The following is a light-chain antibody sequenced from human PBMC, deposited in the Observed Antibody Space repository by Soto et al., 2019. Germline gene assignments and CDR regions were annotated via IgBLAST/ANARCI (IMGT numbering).Light chain of an antibody. Sequence: DIPMTQSPSTLSASIGDRVTITCRASQTISGWLAWYQQKPGKAPKLLIYKASSLESGVPSRLSGSGSGTEFTLTISSLQPDDCATYYCQQYNSYPWTFGQGTKVEIK. J-gene: IGKJ1*01. CDR1: QTISGW. CDR2: KAS. CDR3: QQYNSYPWT. V-gene: IGKV1-5*03.